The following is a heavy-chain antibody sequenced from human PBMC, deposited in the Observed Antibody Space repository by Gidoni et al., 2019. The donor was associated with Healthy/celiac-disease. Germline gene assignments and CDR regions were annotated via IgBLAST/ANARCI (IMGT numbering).Heavy chain of an antibody. D-gene: IGHD3-3*01. Sequence: EVQLLESGGGLVHPGGSLSLSCSASGFTFSSYAMSWVRHGPGKGLEWVSAISGSGGSTYYADSVKGRFTISRDNSKNTMYLQMNSLRAEDTAVYYCAKRGTFGVVHDAFDIWGQGTMVTVSS. J-gene: IGHJ3*02. V-gene: IGHV3-23*01. CDR3: AKRGTFGVVHDAFDI. CDR2: ISGSGGST. CDR1: GFTFSSYA.